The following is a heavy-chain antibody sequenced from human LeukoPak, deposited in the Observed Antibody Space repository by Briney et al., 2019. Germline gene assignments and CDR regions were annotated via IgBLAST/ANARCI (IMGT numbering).Heavy chain of an antibody. CDR3: ATGRVDYGDYGVVKH. Sequence: GGSLRLSCEVSGFTFRNYGMNWVRQAPGEGLEWVAVISYDGINEYYVDSVKGRFTISRDNSKNSLYLQMESLTIEDTAVYYCATGRVDYGDYGVVKHWGQGTLVTVSS. CDR1: GFTFRNYG. V-gene: IGHV3-30*03. J-gene: IGHJ1*01. CDR2: ISYDGINE. D-gene: IGHD4-17*01.